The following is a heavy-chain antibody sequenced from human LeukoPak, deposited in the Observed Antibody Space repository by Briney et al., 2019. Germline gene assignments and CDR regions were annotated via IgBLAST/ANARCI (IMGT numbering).Heavy chain of an antibody. D-gene: IGHD6-13*01. J-gene: IGHJ4*02. CDR3: ARHLYSSSFVYCFDF. Sequence: SETLSLTCTVSGGSISSSSYYWGWIRQPPGKGLEWIGSIYYSGSTYYNPSLKSRVTISVDTSKNQFSLKLTSVAAADTAVYYCARHLYSSSFVYCFDFWGQGTPVTVSS. CDR1: GGSISSSSYY. CDR2: IYYSGST. V-gene: IGHV4-39*01.